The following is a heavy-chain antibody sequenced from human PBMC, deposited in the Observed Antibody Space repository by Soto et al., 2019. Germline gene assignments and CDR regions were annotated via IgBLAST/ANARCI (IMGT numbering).Heavy chain of an antibody. Sequence: GDSLKDSFKGSGYSFTSCWISWVRQMPGKGLEWMGRIDPSDSYTNYSPSFQGHVTISADKSISTAYLQWSSLKASDTAMYYCARVDNWAQGPWGQGTLVTVSS. CDR1: GYSFTSCW. D-gene: IGHD1-20*01. J-gene: IGHJ5*02. CDR3: ARVDNWAQGP. V-gene: IGHV5-10-1*01. CDR2: IDPSDSYT.